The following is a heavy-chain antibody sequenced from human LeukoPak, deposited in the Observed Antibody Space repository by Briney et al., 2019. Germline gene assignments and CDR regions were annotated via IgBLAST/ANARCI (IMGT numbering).Heavy chain of an antibody. CDR3: VGLGSGWIRHSFDY. CDR1: GGSISSSSYF. Sequence: SETLSLTCTVSGGSISSSSYFWGWIRQPPGKGLEWIGNIYYSGSTYYNPSLKSRITISVDTSKNQFSLKLSSVTAADTAVYYCVGLGSGWIRHSFDYWGQGTLVTVSP. CDR2: IYYSGST. V-gene: IGHV4-39*01. D-gene: IGHD6-19*01. J-gene: IGHJ4*02.